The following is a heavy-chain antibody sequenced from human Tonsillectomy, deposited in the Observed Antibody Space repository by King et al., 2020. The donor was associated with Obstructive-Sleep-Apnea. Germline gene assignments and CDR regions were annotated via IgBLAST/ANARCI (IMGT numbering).Heavy chain of an antibody. Sequence: VQLVESGGGLVQPGGSLRLSCTASGFTFSSYWMHWVRQAPGKGLVWVSRSNSDGSSTTYADSVKGRFTISRDNAKNTLYLQMNSLRAEDTAVYYCARGGEGGIYSWFDPWGQGTLVTVSS. CDR2: SNSDGSST. J-gene: IGHJ5*02. V-gene: IGHV3-74*01. CDR3: ARGGEGGIYSWFDP. D-gene: IGHD1-26*01. CDR1: GFTFSSYW.